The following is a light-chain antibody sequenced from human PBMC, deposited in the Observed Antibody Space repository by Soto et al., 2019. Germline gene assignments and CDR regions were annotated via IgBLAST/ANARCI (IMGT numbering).Light chain of an antibody. Sequence: EIVMTQSPATLSVSPGERVTLSCRASQSVSSDLAWYQQKPGQAPRLLIYGASTRATDIPARISGSGSGTDFTLTISSLQSEDVAVYYCQQYNKWPPLYTFGQGTKLEIK. V-gene: IGKV3-15*01. CDR2: GAS. CDR1: QSVSSD. J-gene: IGKJ2*01. CDR3: QQYNKWPPLYT.